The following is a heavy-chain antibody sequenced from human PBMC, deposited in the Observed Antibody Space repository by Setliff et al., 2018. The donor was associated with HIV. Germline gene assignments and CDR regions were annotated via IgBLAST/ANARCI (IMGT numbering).Heavy chain of an antibody. CDR3: ARGARALGGDAFDI. J-gene: IGHJ3*02. Sequence: TLSLTCTVSGGSISSSSYYWGWFRQPPGKGLEWIGSIYYSGSTYYNPSLKSRVIISVDTSKNQFSLKLSSVTAADTAVYYCARGARALGGDAFDIWGQGTMVTVSS. V-gene: IGHV4-39*07. D-gene: IGHD1-26*01. CDR2: IYYSGST. CDR1: GGSISSSSYY.